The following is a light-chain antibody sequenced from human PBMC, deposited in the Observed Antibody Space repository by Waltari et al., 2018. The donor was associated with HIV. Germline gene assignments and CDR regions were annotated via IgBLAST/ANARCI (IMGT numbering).Light chain of an antibody. CDR3: HQSSRLPWT. CDR1: QSIGSS. J-gene: IGKJ1*01. V-gene: IGKV6-21*01. Sequence: EIVLTQSPDFQSVTPKEQVTITCRASQSIGSSLHWSQQQPGQSPKLLIKYASQSLSGVPSRFSGSGSGTDFTLTINSLEVEDAATYYCHQSSRLPWTFGQGTKVEIK. CDR2: YAS.